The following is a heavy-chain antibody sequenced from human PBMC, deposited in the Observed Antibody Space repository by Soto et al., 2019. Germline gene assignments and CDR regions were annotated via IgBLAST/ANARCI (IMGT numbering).Heavy chain of an antibody. D-gene: IGHD6-19*01. J-gene: IGHJ6*02. CDR1: GYTFTSYG. CDR2: ISAYNGNT. V-gene: IGHV1-18*01. CDR3: ARGSSSSGWDYYYYYDSMDV. Sequence: QVQLVQSGAEVKKPGASVKVSCKASGYTFTSYGISWVRQAPGQGLEWMGWISAYNGNTNYAQKLQGRVTMTTDPSTSTAYMELRSLRSDDTAVYYCARGSSSSGWDYYYYYDSMDVWGQGTTVTVSS.